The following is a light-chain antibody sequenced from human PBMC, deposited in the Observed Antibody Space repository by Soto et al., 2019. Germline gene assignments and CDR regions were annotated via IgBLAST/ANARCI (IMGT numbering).Light chain of an antibody. CDR1: SSNIGNNA. V-gene: IGLV1-44*01. J-gene: IGLJ2*01. CDR3: AAWDGSLNGVV. Sequence: QSVLTQPPSASGTLGQRVTISCSGSSSNIGNNAVNWYQQLPGTAPKLLIYNNNQRPSGVPDRFSGSKSGTSASLAISGLQSGDEADYHCAAWDGSLNGVVFGGGTKVHRP. CDR2: NNN.